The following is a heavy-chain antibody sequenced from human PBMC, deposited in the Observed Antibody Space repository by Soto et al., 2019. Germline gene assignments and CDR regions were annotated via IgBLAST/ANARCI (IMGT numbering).Heavy chain of an antibody. Sequence: SETLSLTCSVSGGSISSSSYSWGWIRQPPGKGLEWIGNIYYSGSTYYNPSLKSRVTISVDTSKNQFSLKLSSVTAADTAVYYCARRWGDYFDYWGPGTLVTVSS. V-gene: IGHV4-39*01. CDR2: IYYSGST. J-gene: IGHJ4*02. CDR1: GGSISSSSYS. D-gene: IGHD3-16*01. CDR3: ARRWGDYFDY.